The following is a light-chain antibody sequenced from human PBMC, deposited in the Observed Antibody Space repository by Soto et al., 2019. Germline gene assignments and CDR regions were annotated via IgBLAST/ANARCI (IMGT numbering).Light chain of an antibody. V-gene: IGLV1-44*01. CDR3: AAWDVDLRARV. J-gene: IGLJ2*01. Sequence: QSVLTQPPSASGTPGQRVTISCSGSNSNIGRNTVSWYQQVPGTAPKSLIYSDDQRPPGVPDRISGSRSGTSASLAISGLQYGDEADYYCAAWDVDLRARVFGGGTKVTVL. CDR2: SDD. CDR1: NSNIGRNT.